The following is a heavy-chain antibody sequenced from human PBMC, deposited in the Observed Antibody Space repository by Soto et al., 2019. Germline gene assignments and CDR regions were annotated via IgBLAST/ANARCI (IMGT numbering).Heavy chain of an antibody. CDR3: AKDSGYSYGYFRWFDP. J-gene: IGHJ5*02. CDR2: IHYSGST. D-gene: IGHD5-18*01. V-gene: IGHV4-61*01. Sequence: SETLSLTCTVPGGSVNIGTYYWSWIRQPPGKVLEWIVFIHYSGSTNYNPSLKCRVTVSLDTSNSQFSVKLSSVTSGDTAVYYCAKDSGYSYGYFRWFDPWGQGTLVTVSS. CDR1: GGSVNIGTYY.